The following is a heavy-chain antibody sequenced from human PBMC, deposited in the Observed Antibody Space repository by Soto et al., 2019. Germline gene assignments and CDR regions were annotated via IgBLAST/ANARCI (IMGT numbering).Heavy chain of an antibody. Sequence: ASVKVSCKVSGYPPPELFIHWVRHAPGKGLEWMGGFDPEDGETIYAQKFQGRVTMTEDTSTDTAYMELSSLRSEDTAVYYCATERVYDILAPHDYWGQGTLVT. CDR3: ATERVYDILAPHDY. CDR1: GYPPPELF. CDR2: FDPEDGET. D-gene: IGHD3-9*01. J-gene: IGHJ4*02. V-gene: IGHV1-24*01.